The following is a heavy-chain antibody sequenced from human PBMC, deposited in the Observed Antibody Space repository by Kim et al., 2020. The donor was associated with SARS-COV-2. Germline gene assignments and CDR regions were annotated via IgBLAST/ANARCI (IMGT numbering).Heavy chain of an antibody. CDR1: GFRFDDYA. J-gene: IGHJ4*02. Sequence: GGSLRLSCAASGFRFDDYAMFWVRQAPGKGLQWVSLITGDGGTTYYADSVKGRFAISRDNTKNSLFLEINSLRTEDTAVYWCAKDGRGGNSSHLDFWGQGTLVTVSS. CDR2: ITGDGGTT. D-gene: IGHD1-1*01. CDR3: AKDGRGGNSSHLDF. V-gene: IGHV3-43*02.